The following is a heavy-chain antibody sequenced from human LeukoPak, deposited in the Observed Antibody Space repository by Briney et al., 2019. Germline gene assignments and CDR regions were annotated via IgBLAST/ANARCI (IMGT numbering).Heavy chain of an antibody. CDR1: GFTFSSYW. Sequence: GGSLRLSCAASGFTFSSYWMSWVRQAPGKGLEWVANIKQDGGEKYYVDSVKGRFTISRDNAKNSLYLQMNSLRAEDTAVYYCARDHARQPLLWFGELLNAFDIWGQGTMVTVSS. D-gene: IGHD3-10*01. CDR3: ARDHARQPLLWFGELLNAFDI. J-gene: IGHJ3*02. CDR2: IKQDGGEK. V-gene: IGHV3-7*01.